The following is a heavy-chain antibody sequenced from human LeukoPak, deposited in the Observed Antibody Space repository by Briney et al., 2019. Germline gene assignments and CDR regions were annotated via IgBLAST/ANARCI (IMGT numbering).Heavy chain of an antibody. CDR1: GYTFTSYY. V-gene: IGHV1-46*01. CDR2: INPSGGST. Sequence: ASVKVSCKASGYTFTSYYMHWVRQAPGQGLEWMGIINPSGGSTNYAQKFQGRVTMTRDTSTSTVYMELSSLRSEDTAVYYCARVGYCSGGSCPYGMDVWGQGTTVTVSS. D-gene: IGHD2-15*01. CDR3: ARVGYCSGGSCPYGMDV. J-gene: IGHJ6*02.